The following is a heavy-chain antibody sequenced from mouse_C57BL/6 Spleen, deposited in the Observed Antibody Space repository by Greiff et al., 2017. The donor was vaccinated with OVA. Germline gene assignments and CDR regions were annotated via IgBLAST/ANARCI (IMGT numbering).Heavy chain of an antibody. D-gene: IGHD2-4*01. CDR1: GFTFSSYA. CDR2: ISSGGDYI. Sequence: EVKLVESGAGLVKPGGSLKLSCAASGFTFSSYAMSWVRQTPEKRLEWVAYISSGGDYIYYADTVKGRFTISRDNARNTLYLQMSSLKSEDTAMYYCTRGGLGNYYAMDYWGQGTSVTVSS. V-gene: IGHV5-9-1*02. CDR3: TRGGLGNYYAMDY. J-gene: IGHJ4*01.